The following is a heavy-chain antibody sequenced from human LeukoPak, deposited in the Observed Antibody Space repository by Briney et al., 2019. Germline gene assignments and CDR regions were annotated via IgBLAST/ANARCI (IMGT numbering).Heavy chain of an antibody. CDR2: INPTGGST. D-gene: IGHD3-3*01. J-gene: IGHJ4*02. CDR1: GYTFTSYY. CDR3: AREFLEVTSNDY. V-gene: IGHV1-2*06. Sequence: EASVKVSCKASGYTFTSYYMHWVRQAPGQGLEWMGLINPTGGSTGYAQKFQGRVTMTRDTSISTAYMELSRLRSDDTAVYYCAREFLEVTSNDYWGQGTLVTVSS.